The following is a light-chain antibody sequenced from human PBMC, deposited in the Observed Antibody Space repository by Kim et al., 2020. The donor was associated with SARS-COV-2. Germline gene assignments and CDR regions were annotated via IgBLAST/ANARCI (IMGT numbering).Light chain of an antibody. CDR1: QTISNKY. Sequence: LSSGERATLSCRASQTISNKYLAWYQQRPGQALWLVIYSASTRATGIPDRFSGSVSGTDFNLIISRLEPEDFARYHGQEYSSSPTFCQGTTV. CDR2: SAS. V-gene: IGKV3-20*01. CDR3: QEYSSSPT. J-gene: IGKJ1*01.